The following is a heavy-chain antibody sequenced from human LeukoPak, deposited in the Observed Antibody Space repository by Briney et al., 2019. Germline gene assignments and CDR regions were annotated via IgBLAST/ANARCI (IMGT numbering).Heavy chain of an antibody. V-gene: IGHV3-21*04. CDR2: ISSSSSYI. Sequence: GGSLRLSCAASRFTFRNYAMHWVRQAPGKGLEWVSSISSSSSYIYYADSVKGRFTISRDNSKNTLYLRINSLRADDTAVYYCAKSYKVIVEGYKSGYYFDYWGQGTLVTVSS. CDR1: RFTFRNYA. J-gene: IGHJ4*02. CDR3: AKSYKVIVEGYKSGYYFDY. D-gene: IGHD3-22*01.